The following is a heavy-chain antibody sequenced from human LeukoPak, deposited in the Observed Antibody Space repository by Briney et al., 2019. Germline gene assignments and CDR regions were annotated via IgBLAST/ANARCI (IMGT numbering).Heavy chain of an antibody. D-gene: IGHD6-6*01. CDR1: GGSISSYY. CDR3: ARAGGYSSSPGFDY. Sequence: SETLSLTCTVSGGSISSYYWSWIRQPPGKGLGWIGYIYTSGSTNYNPSLKSRVTISVDTSKNQFSLKLSSVTAADTAVYYCARAGGYSSSPGFDYWGQGTLVTASS. V-gene: IGHV4-4*09. J-gene: IGHJ4*02. CDR2: IYTSGST.